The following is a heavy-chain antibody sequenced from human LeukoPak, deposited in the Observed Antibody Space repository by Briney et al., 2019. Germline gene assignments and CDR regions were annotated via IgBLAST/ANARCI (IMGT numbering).Heavy chain of an antibody. V-gene: IGHV4-4*07. CDR1: GGSISTYY. CDR2: IYTTGGT. CDR3: ARYHYYYTDV. Sequence: PSETLSLTCSVSGGSISTYYWSWIRQPAGKGLEWIGRIYTTGGTNYNPSLKSRVTISVDTSKNQFSLKLSSVTAADTAVYYCARYHYYYTDVWGKGTTVTVSS. J-gene: IGHJ6*03.